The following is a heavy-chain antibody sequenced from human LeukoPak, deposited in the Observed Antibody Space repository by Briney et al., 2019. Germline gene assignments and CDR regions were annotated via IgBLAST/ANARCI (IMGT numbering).Heavy chain of an antibody. Sequence: SETLSLTCAVYGGSFSSYYWSWIRQPPGKGLEWIGYIYYSGSTNYNPSLKSRVTISVDTSKNQFSLKLSSVTAADTAVYYCARHRSSGWSAIDYWGQGTLVTVSS. V-gene: IGHV4-59*08. J-gene: IGHJ4*02. D-gene: IGHD6-19*01. CDR2: IYYSGST. CDR1: GGSFSSYY. CDR3: ARHRSSGWSAIDY.